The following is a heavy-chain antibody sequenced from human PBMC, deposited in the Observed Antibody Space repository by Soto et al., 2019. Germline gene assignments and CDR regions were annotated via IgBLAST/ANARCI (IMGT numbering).Heavy chain of an antibody. CDR2: ISGSGGST. V-gene: IGHV3-23*01. CDR3: AKGLSPNSHGYSAAKSYFDY. CDR1: GFTFSSYA. D-gene: IGHD5-18*01. Sequence: GGSLRLSCAASGFTFSSYAMSWVRQAPGKGLEWVSAISGSGGSTYYADSVKGRFTISRDNSKNTLYLQMNSLRAEDTAVYYCAKGLSPNSHGYSAAKSYFDYWGQGTLVTVSS. J-gene: IGHJ4*02.